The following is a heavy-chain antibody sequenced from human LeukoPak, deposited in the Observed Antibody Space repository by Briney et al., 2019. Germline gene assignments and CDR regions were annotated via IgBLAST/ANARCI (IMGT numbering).Heavy chain of an antibody. Sequence: GGSLRLSCAASGFTFSSYGMHWVRQAPGKGLEWVAVISYDGSNKYYADSVKGRFTISRDNSKNTLYLQMNSLRAEDTAVYYCANRGSGKYSYDPLGAFDIWGQGTMVTVSS. CDR3: ANRGSGKYSYDPLGAFDI. D-gene: IGHD5-18*01. CDR2: ISYDGSNK. V-gene: IGHV3-30*18. J-gene: IGHJ3*02. CDR1: GFTFSSYG.